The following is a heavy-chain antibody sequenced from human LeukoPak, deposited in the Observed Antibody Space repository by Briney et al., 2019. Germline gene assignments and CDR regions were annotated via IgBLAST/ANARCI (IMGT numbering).Heavy chain of an antibody. V-gene: IGHV3-11*01. Sequence: GGSLRLSCAASGFTFSDYYMSWIRQAPGKGLEWVSYISSSGSTIYYADSVKGRFTISRDNAKNSLYLQMNSLRAEDTAVYYCASRAAVAGYYFDYWGQGTLVTVSS. J-gene: IGHJ4*02. CDR3: ASRAAVAGYYFDY. CDR1: GFTFSDYY. CDR2: ISSSGSTI. D-gene: IGHD6-19*01.